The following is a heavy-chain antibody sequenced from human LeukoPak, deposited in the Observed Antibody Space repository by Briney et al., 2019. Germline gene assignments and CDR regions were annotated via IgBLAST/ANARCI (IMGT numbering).Heavy chain of an antibody. CDR1: GYTFTSYD. CDR2: MSPNSGDT. V-gene: IGHV1-8*01. J-gene: IGHJ5*02. CDR3: ARFAFNYYGSGSFYPKNWFDP. Sequence: ASVKVSCKASGYTFTSYDFNWVRQATGQRPEWMGWMSPNSGDTGYAQKFQDRVTMTRNTSISTAYMELSSLRSDDTAVYYCARFAFNYYGSGSFYPKNWFDPWGQGTLVTVSS. D-gene: IGHD3-10*01.